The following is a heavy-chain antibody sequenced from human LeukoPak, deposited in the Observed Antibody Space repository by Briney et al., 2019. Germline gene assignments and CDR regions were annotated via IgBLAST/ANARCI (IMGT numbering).Heavy chain of an antibody. CDR2: ISSSRNYI. CDR1: GFTFSIST. CDR3: VSIPNSANFPNWFDP. Sequence: GGSLRLXCAASGFTFSISTMNWVRRAPGEGLEWVSSISSSRNYIFYPHSVKGRFTISRDNAKNSLYLQMNSLTADDTAVYYCVSIPNSANFPNWFDPWGQGTLVTVSS. J-gene: IGHJ5*02. D-gene: IGHD4/OR15-4a*01. V-gene: IGHV3-21*01.